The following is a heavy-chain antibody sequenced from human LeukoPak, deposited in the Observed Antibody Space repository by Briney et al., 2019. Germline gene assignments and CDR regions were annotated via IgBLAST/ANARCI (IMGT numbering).Heavy chain of an antibody. CDR2: ISGGGGDT. Sequence: GGSLGLSCAASGFIFSNYAMSWVRQAPGKGLEWVSTISGGGGDTDYADSVKGRFTISRDNSKNTLHLQMNSLRAEDTALYYCAKGNQRAYDAFDIWGQGTMVTVSS. CDR3: AKGNQRAYDAFDI. V-gene: IGHV3-23*01. CDR1: GFIFSNYA. J-gene: IGHJ3*02. D-gene: IGHD1-14*01.